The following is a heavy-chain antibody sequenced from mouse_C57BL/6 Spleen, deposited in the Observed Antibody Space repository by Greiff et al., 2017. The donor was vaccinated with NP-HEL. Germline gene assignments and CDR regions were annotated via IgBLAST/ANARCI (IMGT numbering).Heavy chain of an antibody. V-gene: IGHV1-7*01. CDR1: GYTFTSYW. D-gene: IGHD3-3*01. J-gene: IGHJ1*03. CDR2: INPSSGYT. CDR3: ARGGQSNYGYFDV. Sequence: QVQLQQSGAELAKPGASVKLSCKASGYTFTSYWMHWVKQRPGQGLEWIGYINPSSGYTKYNPKFKDKATLTADKSSSTAYMQLSSLTYEDAAVYYCARGGQSNYGYFDVWGTGTTVTVSS.